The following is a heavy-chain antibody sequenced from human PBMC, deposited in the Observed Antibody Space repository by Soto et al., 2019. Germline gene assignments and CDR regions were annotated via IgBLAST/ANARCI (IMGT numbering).Heavy chain of an antibody. D-gene: IGHD4-17*01. CDR1: GFSLSKYW. Sequence: EVQLVESGGASVQPGGSLRLSCAASGFSLSKYWMHWVRQAPGKGLEWVSRVNGDGSSTTYADSVSGRFIISRDNAKNTVFLQMSSLRADETARYYCARGESTDFYGLLDLWGQGTQVIVSS. V-gene: IGHV3-74*01. J-gene: IGHJ5*02. CDR3: ARGESTDFYGLLDL. CDR2: VNGDGSST.